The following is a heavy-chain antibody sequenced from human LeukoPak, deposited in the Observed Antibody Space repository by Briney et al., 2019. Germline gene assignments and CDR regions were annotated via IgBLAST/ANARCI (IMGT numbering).Heavy chain of an antibody. CDR3: ARHRIAAAVAFYFDS. D-gene: IGHD6-13*01. J-gene: IGHJ4*02. CDR2: IWAAGNDD. V-gene: IGHV3-30*02. CDR1: GFSFSLYG. Sequence: GGSLRLSCGASGFSFSLYGMHWVRQAPGKGLEWVAFIWAAGNDDFYADSVKGRFTISRDNSENTLNLQMNSLRTEDTAVYYCARHRIAAAVAFYFDSWGQGALVAVSS.